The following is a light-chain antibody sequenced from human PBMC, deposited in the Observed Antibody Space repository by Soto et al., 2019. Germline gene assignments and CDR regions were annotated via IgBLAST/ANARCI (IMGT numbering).Light chain of an antibody. Sequence: QSALTQPASVSGSPGQSITISCTGTSSDVGGYNYVSWYQHHPGKAPKLMIYEVSNRPSGVSNRFSGSKSGNTASLTISGLQAEDEADYYCSSYTGSSTPYVFGTGTKLTVL. CDR1: SSDVGGYNY. J-gene: IGLJ1*01. CDR2: EVS. V-gene: IGLV2-14*01. CDR3: SSYTGSSTPYV.